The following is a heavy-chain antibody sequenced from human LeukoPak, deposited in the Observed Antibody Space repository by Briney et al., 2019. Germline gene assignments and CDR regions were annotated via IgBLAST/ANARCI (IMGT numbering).Heavy chain of an antibody. J-gene: IGHJ4*02. CDR1: GGSISSSSYY. CDR3: AREATYYYDSSAQWPVFDY. D-gene: IGHD3-22*01. CDR2: IYYSGST. Sequence: SETLSLTCTVSGGSISSSSYYWGWIRQPPGKGLEWIGSIYYSGSTYYNPSLKSRVTISADTSKNQFSLKLSSVTAADTAVYYCAREATYYYDSSAQWPVFDYWGQGTLVTVSS. V-gene: IGHV4-39*07.